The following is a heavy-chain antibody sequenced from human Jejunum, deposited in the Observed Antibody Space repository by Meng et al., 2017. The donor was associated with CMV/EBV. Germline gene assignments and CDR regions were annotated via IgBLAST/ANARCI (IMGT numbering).Heavy chain of an antibody. CDR3: ARGPWPYTFGGGSFDV. D-gene: IGHD3-16*01. J-gene: IGHJ4*02. Sequence: FTFSTYLMTSVRQVPGKGLEWVANIKQDGSEKYYVDSVKGRFVISRDNSKNSLYLEMNNLRAEDTATYYCARGPWPYTFGGGSFDVWGQGALVTVSS. CDR1: FTFSTYL. CDR2: IKQDGSEK. V-gene: IGHV3-7*01.